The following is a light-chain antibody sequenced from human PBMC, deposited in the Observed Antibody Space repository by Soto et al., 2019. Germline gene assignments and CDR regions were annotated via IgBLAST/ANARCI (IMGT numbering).Light chain of an antibody. J-gene: IGLJ1*01. CDR2: AAS. Sequence: QSVLTQPASVSGSPGQSITISCTGTSSDVGGYNYVSWYQQHPVKAPRLMIYAASNRPSGVSHRFSGSRSGNTASLTISGLQAEDEAHYYCSSYTSGSTLYVFGTGTKVTVL. CDR3: SSYTSGSTLYV. CDR1: SSDVGGYNY. V-gene: IGLV2-14*01.